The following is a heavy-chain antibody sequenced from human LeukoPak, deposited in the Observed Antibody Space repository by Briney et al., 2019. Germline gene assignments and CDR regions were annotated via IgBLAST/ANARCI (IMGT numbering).Heavy chain of an antibody. Sequence: GGSLRLSCAASGNYWMHWVRQAPGKGLVWVSHINSDGSWTSYADSVKGRFTISKGNAKNTVYLQMNSLRAEDTAVYYCVSFYETYWGRGTLVTV. CDR3: VSFYETY. D-gene: IGHD2/OR15-2a*01. V-gene: IGHV3-74*01. J-gene: IGHJ4*02. CDR2: INSDGSWT. CDR1: GNYW.